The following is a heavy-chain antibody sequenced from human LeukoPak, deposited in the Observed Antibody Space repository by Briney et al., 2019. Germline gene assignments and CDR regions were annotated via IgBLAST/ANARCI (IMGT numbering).Heavy chain of an antibody. J-gene: IGHJ4*02. D-gene: IGHD6-19*01. Sequence: GGSLRLSCAASGFTFTSYWVSWVRQAPGKGLEWVANIKQDGSEKYYVDSVKGRFTISRDNAKNSLYLQMNNLRAEDTAVYYCASPRRIAVAGLDYWGQGTLVTVSS. CDR1: GFTFTSYW. V-gene: IGHV3-7*01. CDR2: IKQDGSEK. CDR3: ASPRRIAVAGLDY.